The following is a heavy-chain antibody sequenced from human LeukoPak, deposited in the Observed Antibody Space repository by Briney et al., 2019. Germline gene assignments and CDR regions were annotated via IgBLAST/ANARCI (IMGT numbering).Heavy chain of an antibody. CDR1: GFTFSTYS. CDR2: ISSISSII. D-gene: IGHD6-13*01. J-gene: IGHJ4*02. CDR3: TRSRPGTEAGQPNFDY. Sequence: GGSLRLSCAASGFTFSTYSMSWVRQAPGKGLEWVSYISSISSIIYYADSVKGRFTVSRDNARNSLYLQMNSLRAEDTAVYYCTRSRPGTEAGQPNFDYWGQGTLVTVSS. V-gene: IGHV3-48*01.